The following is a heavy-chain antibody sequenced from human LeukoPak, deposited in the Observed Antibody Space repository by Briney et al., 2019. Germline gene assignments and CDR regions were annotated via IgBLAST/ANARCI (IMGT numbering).Heavy chain of an antibody. D-gene: IGHD5-12*01. V-gene: IGHV3-23*01. Sequence: QPGGSLRLSCAASGFTFSTYAMTWVRQAPGKGLEWVSAISSSGGSTYYAGPVKGRFTISRDNSKNTLYLQMNSLRAEDTAVYYCAKVGTRGYSGYEEIPVNWFDPWGQGTLVTVSS. CDR2: ISSSGGST. CDR1: GFTFSTYA. CDR3: AKVGTRGYSGYEEIPVNWFDP. J-gene: IGHJ5*02.